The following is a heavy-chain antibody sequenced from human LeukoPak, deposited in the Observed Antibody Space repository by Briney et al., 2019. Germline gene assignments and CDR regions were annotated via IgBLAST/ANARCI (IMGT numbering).Heavy chain of an antibody. D-gene: IGHD1-14*01. V-gene: IGHV4-30-4*08. CDR3: AREIEGSGRFFDY. CDR2: IYYSGST. Sequence: TLSLTCTVSGGSISSGDYYWSWIRQPPGKGLEWIGYIYYSGSTYYNPSLKSRVTISVDTSKNQFSLKLSSVTAADTAVYYCAREIEGSGRFFDYWGQGTLVTVSS. J-gene: IGHJ4*02. CDR1: GGSISSGDYY.